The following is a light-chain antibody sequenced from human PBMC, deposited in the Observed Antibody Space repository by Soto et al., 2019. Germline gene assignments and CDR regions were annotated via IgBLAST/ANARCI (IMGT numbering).Light chain of an antibody. CDR1: QSLTSNY. V-gene: IGKV3-20*01. CDR3: QQYGDSVFT. Sequence: EIVLTQSPGTLSLSPGERATLSCRASQSLTSNYLAWYQQKPGQAPRLLISGTSNRATGIPDRFSGSGSGTAFTLNISRLEPDDFAVYYCQQYGDSVFTFGPGTKVDIK. J-gene: IGKJ3*01. CDR2: GTS.